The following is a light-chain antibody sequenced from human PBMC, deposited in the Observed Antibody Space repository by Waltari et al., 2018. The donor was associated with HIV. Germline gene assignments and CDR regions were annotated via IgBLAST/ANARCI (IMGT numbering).Light chain of an antibody. J-gene: IGLJ1*01. V-gene: IGLV2-14*03. Sequence: QSALTQSASVSGSPGQSITISCTGTSSDVGGYNYVSWYQQHPGKAPKLMIYDVSNRPSGVSNRFSGSKSGNTASLTISGLQAEDEADYYCSSYTSSRGVFGTGTKVTVL. CDR1: SSDVGGYNY. CDR3: SSYTSSRGV. CDR2: DVS.